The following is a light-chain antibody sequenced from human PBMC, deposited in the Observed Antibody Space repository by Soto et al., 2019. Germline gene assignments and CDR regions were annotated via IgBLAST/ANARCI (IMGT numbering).Light chain of an antibody. V-gene: IGKV3-20*01. CDR3: PQYGRSASSIT. J-gene: IGKJ3*01. CDR1: QSVRSGH. Sequence: ESVLTQSPGTLSLSPGDRATLSCRASQSVRSGHLAWYQQKPGQAPRLVIYDASTRATGIPDRFSGGGSGTDFTLTISRVEPEDFAVYYCPQYGRSASSITFGPGTKVEIK. CDR2: DAS.